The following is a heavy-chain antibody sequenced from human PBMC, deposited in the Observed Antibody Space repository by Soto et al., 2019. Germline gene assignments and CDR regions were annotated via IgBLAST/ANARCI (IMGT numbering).Heavy chain of an antibody. CDR1: GGSISSYY. CDR3: ARRGQLEPYYYYYYMDV. CDR2: IYYSGST. V-gene: IGHV4-59*08. Sequence: SETLSLTCTVSGGSISSYYWSWIRQPPGKGLEWIGYIYYSGSTNYNPSLKSRVTISVDTSKNQFSLKLSSVTAADTAVYYCARRGQLEPYYYYYYMDVWGKGTTVTV. D-gene: IGHD1-1*01. J-gene: IGHJ6*03.